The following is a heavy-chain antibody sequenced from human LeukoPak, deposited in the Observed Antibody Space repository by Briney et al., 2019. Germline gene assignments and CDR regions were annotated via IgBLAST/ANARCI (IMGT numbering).Heavy chain of an antibody. J-gene: IGHJ4*02. CDR3: VGPPCLRGGYCSTNS. CDR2: IRRSGSPI. D-gene: IGHD2-2*01. CDR1: GFSFSSYS. Sequence: GGSLRLSCAASGFSFSSYSMNWVRQAPGKGLEWVAYIRRSGSPIYYADSVKGRFTISRDNAKDSLYLQMNSLTAEDTAVYYCVGPPCLRGGYCSTNSWGQGTLVTVDS. V-gene: IGHV3-48*04.